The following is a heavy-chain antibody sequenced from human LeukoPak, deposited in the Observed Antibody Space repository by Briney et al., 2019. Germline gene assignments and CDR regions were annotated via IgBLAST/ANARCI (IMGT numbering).Heavy chain of an antibody. CDR1: GFTFDDYA. J-gene: IGHJ5*02. CDR2: ISGDGGST. CDR3: AKDRLGPLFWSGYYTT. V-gene: IGHV3-43*02. Sequence: PGGSLRLSCAASGFTFDDYAMHWVRQAPGKGLEWVSLISGDGGSTYYADSVKGRFTISRDNSKNSLYLQMNSLRTEDTALYYYAKDRLGPLFWSGYYTTWGQGTLVTVSS. D-gene: IGHD3-3*01.